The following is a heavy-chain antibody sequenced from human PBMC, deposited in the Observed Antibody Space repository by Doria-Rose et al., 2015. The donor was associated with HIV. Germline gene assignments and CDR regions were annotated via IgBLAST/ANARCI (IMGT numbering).Heavy chain of an antibody. Sequence: PAETLSLTCTVSGGSISSYYWNWIRQPPGKGLEWIGCIYSSGSTHYNSSLKSRVTISIDTSKNQFSLKLSSVTAADTAVYYCARFRPSRGIYYSLDVWGKGTTVTVSS. V-gene: IGHV4-4*09. D-gene: IGHD3-10*01. CDR3: ARFRPSRGIYYSLDV. CDR1: GGSISSYY. CDR2: IYSSGST. J-gene: IGHJ6*03.